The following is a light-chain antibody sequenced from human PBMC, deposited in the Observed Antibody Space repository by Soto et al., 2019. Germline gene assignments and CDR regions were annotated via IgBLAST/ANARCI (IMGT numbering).Light chain of an antibody. Sequence: EFVLTQSPGTLSLSPGERATLSCRASQTVRNNYLAWYQQKPGQAPRLLLYGASTRATGIPVRFSGSGFGTEFTLTISSLQSEDFAVYYCQQYKNWPLFGQGTRLEIK. CDR1: QTVRNN. CDR3: QQYKNWPL. CDR2: GAS. V-gene: IGKV3-15*01. J-gene: IGKJ5*01.